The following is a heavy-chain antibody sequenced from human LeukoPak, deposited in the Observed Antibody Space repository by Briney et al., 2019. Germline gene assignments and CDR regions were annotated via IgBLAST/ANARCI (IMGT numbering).Heavy chain of an antibody. V-gene: IGHV3-7*01. D-gene: IGHD3/OR15-3a*01. J-gene: IGHJ4*02. CDR1: GFTFSSYW. Sequence: GGSLRLSCAASGFTFSSYWMTWVRQAPGKGLEWLASIKQDGSEIYYVDSVKGRFTMSRDNTKNLLYLQMNSLRAEDTAVYYCARVTYAFLTGYYNPQIYYFDYWGQGTLVPVSS. CDR2: IKQDGSEI. CDR3: ARVTYAFLTGYYNPQIYYFDY.